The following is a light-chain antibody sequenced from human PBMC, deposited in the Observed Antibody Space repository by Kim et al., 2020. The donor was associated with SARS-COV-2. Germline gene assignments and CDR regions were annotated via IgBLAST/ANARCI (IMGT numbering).Light chain of an antibody. Sequence: VAPGQTALITCEEKNIGSKSVHWYQQRPGQTPLLIIYRDSERPSAIPDRFSGSTSGNTAALTISGAQVENEGEYYCQVWDSNAAVFGGGTQLTV. J-gene: IGLJ3*02. CDR3: QVWDSNAAV. V-gene: IGLV3-9*01. CDR2: RDS. CDR1: NIGSKS.